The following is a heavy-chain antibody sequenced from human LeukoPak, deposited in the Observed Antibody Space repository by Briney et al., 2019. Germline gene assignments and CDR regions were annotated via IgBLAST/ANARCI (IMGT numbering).Heavy chain of an antibody. V-gene: IGHV3-15*01. Sequence: NPGGSLGLSCAASGFTFSNAWMSWVRQAPGKGLEWVGRIKSKTDGGTTDYAAPVKGRFTISRDDSKNTLYLQMNSLKTEDTAVYYCTTAPIMVGGVYTKARPRGGQEPLATVPS. CDR2: IKSKTDGGTT. J-gene: IGHJ4*02. CDR3: TTAPIMVGGVYTKARPR. D-gene: IGHD3-10*01. CDR1: GFTFSNAW.